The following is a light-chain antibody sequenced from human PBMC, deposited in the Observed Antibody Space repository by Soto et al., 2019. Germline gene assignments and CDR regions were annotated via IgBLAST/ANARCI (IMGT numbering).Light chain of an antibody. CDR2: SNN. CDR3: AAWDDSLNGREV. V-gene: IGLV1-44*01. J-gene: IGLJ1*01. CDR1: SSNIGSNS. Sequence: QSVLTQPPSASGTPGQRVTISCSGSSSNIGSNSVNWYQQLPGAAPKLLIYSNNQRPSGVPDRFSGSKSGSSASLAISGLQSGDEADYYCAAWDDSLNGREVFGTGTKLTVL.